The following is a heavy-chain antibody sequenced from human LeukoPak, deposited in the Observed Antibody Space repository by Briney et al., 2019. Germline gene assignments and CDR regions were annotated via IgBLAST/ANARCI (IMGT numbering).Heavy chain of an antibody. D-gene: IGHD5-12*01. CDR2: IYYSGST. Sequence: SETLSLSCTVSGGSISSGDYYWSWIRQPPGKGLGWIGYIYYSGSTYYNPSLKSRVTISVDTSKNQFSLKLSSVTAADTAVYYCARYRVDIVAEYYGMDVWGQGTTVTVSS. CDR1: GGSISSGDYY. V-gene: IGHV4-30-4*01. CDR3: ARYRVDIVAEYYGMDV. J-gene: IGHJ6*02.